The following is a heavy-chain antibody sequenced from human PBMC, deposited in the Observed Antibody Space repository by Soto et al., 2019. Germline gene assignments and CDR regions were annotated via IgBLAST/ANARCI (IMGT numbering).Heavy chain of an antibody. J-gene: IGHJ6*03. CDR1: GGSISSYY. D-gene: IGHD1-7*01. Sequence: QVQLQESGPGLVKPSETLSLTCTVSGGSISSYYWSWIRQPPGKGLEWIGYIYYSGSTNYNPSLKSRLTISVDTSKNQFSLKLSSVTAADTAVYYCARGPRTGTTFRLYYYYYYMDVWGKGTTVTVSS. V-gene: IGHV4-59*01. CDR2: IYYSGST. CDR3: ARGPRTGTTFRLYYYYYYMDV.